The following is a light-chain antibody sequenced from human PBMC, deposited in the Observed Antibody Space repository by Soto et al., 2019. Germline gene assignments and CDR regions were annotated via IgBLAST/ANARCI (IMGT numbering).Light chain of an antibody. CDR3: LSKTSSISYV. J-gene: IGLJ1*01. Sequence: QSVLTQPASVSGSPGQSITISCTGTTSDVGGYNYVSWYQQHPGKVPKLLIHEVSNRPSRVSNRFSGSKSGNTASLTISGLQAEDEADYYCLSKTSSISYVFGTGTKVTVL. V-gene: IGLV2-14*01. CDR1: TSDVGGYNY. CDR2: EVS.